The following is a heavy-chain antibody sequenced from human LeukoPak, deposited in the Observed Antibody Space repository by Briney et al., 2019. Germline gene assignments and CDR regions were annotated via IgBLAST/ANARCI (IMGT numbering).Heavy chain of an antibody. CDR1: GFTFSSYW. J-gene: IGHJ5*02. D-gene: IGHD2-2*01. V-gene: IGHV3-7*01. Sequence: GGSLRLSCAASGFTFSSYWMSWVRQAPGKGLEWVANIKQDGSEKYYVDSVKGRFTISRDNAKNSLYLQMNSLRAEDTAVYYCASRGRVPAAPGNWFDPWGQGPLVTVSS. CDR2: IKQDGSEK. CDR3: ASRGRVPAAPGNWFDP.